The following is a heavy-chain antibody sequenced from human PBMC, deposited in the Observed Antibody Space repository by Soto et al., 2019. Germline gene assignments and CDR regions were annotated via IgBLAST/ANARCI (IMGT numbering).Heavy chain of an antibody. Sequence: PGGSLRLSCAASRFAFSNAWMSWVRQAPGKGLGWVGRIKSKTDGGTTDYAAPVKGRFATSRDDSRNTVYLQMNSLKTDDTAVYYCTTDDPINKNWGQGTLVTVSS. CDR1: RFAFSNAW. J-gene: IGHJ4*02. V-gene: IGHV3-15*01. CDR2: IKSKTDGGTT. CDR3: TTDDPINKN.